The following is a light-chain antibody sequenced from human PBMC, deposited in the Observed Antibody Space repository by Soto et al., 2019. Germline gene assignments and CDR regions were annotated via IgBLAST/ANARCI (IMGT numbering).Light chain of an antibody. V-gene: IGKV1-5*03. Sequence: DIHMTQSPSTLSGSVGYRFTITCGASQTISSSLAWYQQKPGKAPKLLIYKASTLKSGVPSRSRGSGSGTEFTLTISSLQPDDFATYYCQHYNSYSEAFGQGTKVDIK. CDR3: QHYNSYSEA. CDR1: QTISSS. J-gene: IGKJ1*01. CDR2: KAS.